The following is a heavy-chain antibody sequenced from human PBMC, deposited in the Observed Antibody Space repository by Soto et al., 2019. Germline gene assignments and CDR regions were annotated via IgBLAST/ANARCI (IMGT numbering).Heavy chain of an antibody. J-gene: IGHJ4*02. CDR1: GYTFTSYG. Sequence: ASVKVSCKASGYTFTSYGISWVRQAPGQGLEWMGWMSANNGNTGYAQKFQGRVTMTRNTSISTAYMELSSLRSEDTAVYYCARSDCSGGSCSDYWGQGTLVTVSS. CDR2: MSANNGNT. D-gene: IGHD2-15*01. V-gene: IGHV1-8*02. CDR3: ARSDCSGGSCSDY.